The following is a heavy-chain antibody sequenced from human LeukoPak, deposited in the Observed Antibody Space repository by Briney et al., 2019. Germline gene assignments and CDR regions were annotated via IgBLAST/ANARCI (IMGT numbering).Heavy chain of an antibody. Sequence: ASVKVSCKASGYTFTSYGISWVRQAPGQGLEWMGWISAYNGNTNYAQKLQGRVTMTTDTSTSTAYMELRSLRSDDTAVYYCAGGAQYRPYDAFDIWGQGTMVTVSS. V-gene: IGHV1-18*01. CDR3: AGGAQYRPYDAFDI. CDR1: GYTFTSYG. D-gene: IGHD2/OR15-2a*01. CDR2: ISAYNGNT. J-gene: IGHJ3*02.